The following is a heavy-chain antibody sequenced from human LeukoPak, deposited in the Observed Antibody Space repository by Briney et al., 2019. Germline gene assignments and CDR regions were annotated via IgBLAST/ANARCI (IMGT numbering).Heavy chain of an antibody. CDR3: VRDFGYSYGLDY. CDR2: IGSTGTTI. D-gene: IGHD5-18*01. Sequence: GGSLRLSCAASGFTFSDSFMNWFRQAPGKGLQFVSSIGSTGTTIYYAGSVKGRFSISRDNAKNSLYLQMNSLSAEDTAVYYCVRDFGYSYGLDYWGQGTLVTVSS. CDR1: GFTFSDSF. V-gene: IGHV3-11*01. J-gene: IGHJ4*02.